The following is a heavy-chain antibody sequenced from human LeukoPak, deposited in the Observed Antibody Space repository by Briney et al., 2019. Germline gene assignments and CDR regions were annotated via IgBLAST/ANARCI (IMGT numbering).Heavy chain of an antibody. Sequence: ASVKVSCKASGYTFTTYGISWVRQAPGQGLEWMGWISANNGNTDYAQKLQGRITMTTDTSTSTAYMELRSLRSDDTAVYYCARDLVGADEVWGQGTQVTVSS. CDR3: ARDLVGADEV. CDR1: GYTFTTYG. CDR2: ISANNGNT. V-gene: IGHV1-18*01. J-gene: IGHJ4*02. D-gene: IGHD1-26*01.